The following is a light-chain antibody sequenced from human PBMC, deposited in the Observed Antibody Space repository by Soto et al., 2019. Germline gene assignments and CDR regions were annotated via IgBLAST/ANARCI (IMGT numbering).Light chain of an antibody. V-gene: IGKV3-20*01. Sequence: EIVLTQSPGTLSLSPGERATLSCRASQSVSSSYFAWYQQKPGQAPRLLIYGASSRATGTPDRFSGSGSGTVFTLTISSLEPEDLAVYYCQQYGSSPTFCQGTKLEIK. CDR2: GAS. CDR1: QSVSSSY. J-gene: IGKJ2*01. CDR3: QQYGSSPT.